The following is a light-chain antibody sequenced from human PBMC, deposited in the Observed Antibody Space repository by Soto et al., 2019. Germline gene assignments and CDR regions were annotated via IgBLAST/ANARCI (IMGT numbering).Light chain of an antibody. CDR1: QDITSW. J-gene: IGKJ5*01. CDR3: QQANSGPSIT. Sequence: DIRLTYSPSSLSASFGYTFTITFRSSQDITSWLAWYQQKPGKAPHLLIHTASSLQSGVPARFSGSGSGTEYTLVINSLQPEDFATYYCQQANSGPSITFGQGTRLEIK. CDR2: TAS. V-gene: IGKV1D-12*01.